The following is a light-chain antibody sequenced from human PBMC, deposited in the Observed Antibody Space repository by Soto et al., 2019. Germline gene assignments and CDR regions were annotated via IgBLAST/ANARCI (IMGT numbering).Light chain of an antibody. V-gene: IGLV2-11*01. J-gene: IGLJ1*01. CDR3: CSYAGSYTYV. CDR2: DVS. CDR1: SXDVGGYNY. Sequence: QSALAQPRSVSGSPGQSVTIYCTGTSXDVGGYNYVSWYQQHPGKAPKLMIYDVSKRPSGVPDRFSGSKSGNTASLTISGLQAEDEADYYCCSYAGSYTYVFGTGTKVTVL.